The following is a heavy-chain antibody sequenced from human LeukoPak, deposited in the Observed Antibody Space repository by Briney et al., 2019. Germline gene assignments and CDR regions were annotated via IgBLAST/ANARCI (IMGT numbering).Heavy chain of an antibody. D-gene: IGHD6-19*01. Sequence: GGSLRLSCAASGFTFSSYSMNWVRQAPGKGLEWVSYISSSSSTIYYADSVKGRFTISRDNAKNSLYLQMNSLRAEDTAVYYCAKGRSSGRYYYYVMDVWGQGTTVTVSS. CDR2: ISSSSSTI. V-gene: IGHV3-48*04. J-gene: IGHJ6*02. CDR1: GFTFSSYS. CDR3: AKGRSSGRYYYYVMDV.